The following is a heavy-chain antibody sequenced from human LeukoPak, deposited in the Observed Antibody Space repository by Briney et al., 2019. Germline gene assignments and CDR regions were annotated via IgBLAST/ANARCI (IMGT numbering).Heavy chain of an antibody. J-gene: IGHJ4*02. V-gene: IGHV4-30-2*01. CDR1: GGSISSGGYS. D-gene: IGHD2-2*01. Sequence: PSETLSLTCAVSGGSISSGGYSWSWIRQPPGKGLEWIGYIYHSGSTYYNPSLKSRVTISVDRSKNQFSLKLSSVTAADTAVYYCARGGYCSSTSCYARFDYWGQGTLVTVPS. CDR3: ARGGYCSSTSCYARFDY. CDR2: IYHSGST.